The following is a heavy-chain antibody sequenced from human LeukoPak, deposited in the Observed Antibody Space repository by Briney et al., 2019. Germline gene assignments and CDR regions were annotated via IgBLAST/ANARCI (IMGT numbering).Heavy chain of an antibody. Sequence: PGGSLRLSCAASGFTFSDYYMSWIRQAPGKGLEWVSYISSSSSYTNYADSVKGRFTISRDNAKNSLYLQMNSLRAEDTAVYYCASPYSGRYDLYYWGQGTLVTVSS. J-gene: IGHJ4*02. V-gene: IGHV3-11*03. D-gene: IGHD1-26*01. CDR1: GFTFSDYY. CDR3: ASPYSGRYDLYY. CDR2: ISSSSSYT.